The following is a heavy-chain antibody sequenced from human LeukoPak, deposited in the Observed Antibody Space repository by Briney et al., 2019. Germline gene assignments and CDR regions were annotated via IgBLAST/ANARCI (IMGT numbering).Heavy chain of an antibody. CDR2: ISSSGSTI. Sequence: GGSLRLSCAASGFTFSSYEMNWVRQAPGKGLEWVSYISSSGSTIHYADSVKGRFTISRDNAKNSLYLQMNSLRAEDTAVYYCARDWYIAAAGTFDYWGQGTLVTVSS. CDR3: ARDWYIAAAGTFDY. CDR1: GFTFSSYE. D-gene: IGHD6-13*01. J-gene: IGHJ4*02. V-gene: IGHV3-48*03.